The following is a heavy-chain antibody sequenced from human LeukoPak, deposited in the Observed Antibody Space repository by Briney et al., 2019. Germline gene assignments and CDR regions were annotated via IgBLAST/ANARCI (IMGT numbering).Heavy chain of an antibody. D-gene: IGHD2-21*02. CDR2: ISRNSENI. CDR3: AKDRGAVSATEIDY. J-gene: IGHJ4*02. CDR1: GFTFKNNV. V-gene: IGHV3-9*01. Sequence: GGSLRLSCAASGFTFKNNVMHWVRQAPGKGLESVSGISRNSENIGYADSVKGRFTISRDNAKNSLYLQMNSLRTEDTAFYFCAKDRGAVSATEIDYWGQGTLVTVSS.